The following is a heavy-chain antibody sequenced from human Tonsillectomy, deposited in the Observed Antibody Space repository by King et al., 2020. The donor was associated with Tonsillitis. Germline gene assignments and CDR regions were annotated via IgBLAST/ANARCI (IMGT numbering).Heavy chain of an antibody. CDR1: GGSISSGSHY. CDR3: ARDRIVPGAIGYYFDD. Sequence: QLQESGPGLVKPSQTLSLTCTGSGGSISSGSHYCSWIRQPAGKGLEWIGRIYTSGSTNYPPSLKSRVTMSVDTSNNQFSLKLSSVTAADTAVYYCARDRIVPGAIGYYFDDWGQGTLVTVSS. J-gene: IGHJ4*02. V-gene: IGHV4-61*02. D-gene: IGHD2-2*01. CDR2: IYTSGST.